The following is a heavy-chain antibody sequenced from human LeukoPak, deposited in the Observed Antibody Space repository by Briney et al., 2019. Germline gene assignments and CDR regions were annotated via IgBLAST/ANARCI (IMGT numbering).Heavy chain of an antibody. Sequence: PGGSLRLSCAASGFTFSSYGMSWVRQAPGKGLEWVSAISGSGGSTYYADSVKGRFTISRDNSKNTLYLQMNSLRAEDTAVYYCAKIDRPMITFGGVIVTGFDYWGQGTLVTVSS. CDR1: GFTFSSYG. CDR3: AKIDRPMITFGGVIVTGFDY. D-gene: IGHD3-16*02. J-gene: IGHJ4*02. CDR2: ISGSGGST. V-gene: IGHV3-23*01.